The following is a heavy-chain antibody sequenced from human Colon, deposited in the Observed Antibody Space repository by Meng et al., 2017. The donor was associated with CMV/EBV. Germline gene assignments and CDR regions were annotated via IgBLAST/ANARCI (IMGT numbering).Heavy chain of an antibody. D-gene: IGHD4-11*01. CDR2: IIGINSYT. CDR1: GFTVSVFN. CDR3: ARTSRNDYSLEY. Sequence: GGSLRLSCAASGFTVSVFNMNRVRQAPGKGLEWVSSIIGINSYTYYADSLKGRFTISRDNAKNSLYLQMNSLRAEDTAVYYCARTSRNDYSLEYWGQGALVTVSS. V-gene: IGHV3-21*01. J-gene: IGHJ4*02.